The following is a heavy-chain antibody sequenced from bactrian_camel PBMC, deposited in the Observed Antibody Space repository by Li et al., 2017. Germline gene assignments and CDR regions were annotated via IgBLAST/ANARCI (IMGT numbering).Heavy chain of an antibody. CDR1: GYVYNSRSGSC. CDR3: AADTRSGCGAGYWRVGFPFGS. V-gene: IGHV3S1*01. Sequence: QVQLVESGGGSVQPGGQLKLSCVSSGYVYNSRSGSCMAWFRQLPGKEREAVASIFSAGGSTYYADSVKGRFTISRDNAKNIIYLQMNSLTPDDTAMYYCAADTRSGCGAGYWRVGFPFGSRGQGTQVTVS. J-gene: IGHJ6*01. CDR2: IFSAGGST. D-gene: IGHD5*01.